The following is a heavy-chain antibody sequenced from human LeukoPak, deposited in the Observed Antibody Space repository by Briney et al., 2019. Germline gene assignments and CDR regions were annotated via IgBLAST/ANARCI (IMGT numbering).Heavy chain of an antibody. J-gene: IGHJ4*02. CDR2: IDWDDDK. CDR1: GFSLSTSGMR. V-gene: IGHV2-70*04. D-gene: IGHD3-16*02. CDR3: SARGLSVDY. Sequence: SCPALVKPTQTLTLTCTFSGFSLSTSGMRVSWIRQPPGKALEWLARIDWDDDKFYSTSLKTRLTISKDTSKNQVVLTMTNMDPVDTATYYCSARGLSVDYWGQGTLVTVSS.